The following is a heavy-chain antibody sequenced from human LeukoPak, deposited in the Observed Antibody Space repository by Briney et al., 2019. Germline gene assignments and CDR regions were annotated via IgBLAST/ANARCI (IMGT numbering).Heavy chain of an antibody. V-gene: IGHV3-30-3*01. D-gene: IGHD2-21*01. CDR2: VSYDGSSE. J-gene: IGHJ6*02. Sequence: GGSLRLSCAATGFTFSSYSIHWVRQAPGKGLEWVAVVSYDGSSENYADSVKGRFTISRDNSKNTLYLQMNSLRAEDTAVYYCARDRVLYFYYGMDVWGQGTTVTVSS. CDR1: GFTFSSYS. CDR3: ARDRVLYFYYGMDV.